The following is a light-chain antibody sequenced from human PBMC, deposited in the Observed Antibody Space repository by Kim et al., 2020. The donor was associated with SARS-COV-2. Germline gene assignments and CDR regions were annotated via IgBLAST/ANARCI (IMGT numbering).Light chain of an antibody. CDR1: QNIDAW. CDR2: TAS. CDR3: QQYKTYPVT. Sequence: ASVGDRLTITCRASQNIDAWLAWYQQKPGKAPKLLIYTASTLESGVASRFSGSGSGTEFTLTISSLQPDDFATYYCQQYKTYPVTFGGGTKVDIK. J-gene: IGKJ4*01. V-gene: IGKV1-5*03.